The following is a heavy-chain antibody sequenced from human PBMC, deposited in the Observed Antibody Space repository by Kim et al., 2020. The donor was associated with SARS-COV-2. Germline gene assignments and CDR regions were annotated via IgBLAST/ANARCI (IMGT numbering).Heavy chain of an antibody. J-gene: IGHJ5*02. V-gene: IGHV4-38-2*02. CDR3: AREVGGDYPTYWFDP. D-gene: IGHD4-17*01. CDR1: GYSISSGYY. Sequence: SETLSLTCTVSGYSISSGYYWGWIRQPPGKGLEWIGSIYHSGSTYYNPSLKSRVTISVDTSKNQFSLKLSSVTAADTAVYYCAREVGGDYPTYWFDPWGQGTLVTVSS. CDR2: IYHSGST.